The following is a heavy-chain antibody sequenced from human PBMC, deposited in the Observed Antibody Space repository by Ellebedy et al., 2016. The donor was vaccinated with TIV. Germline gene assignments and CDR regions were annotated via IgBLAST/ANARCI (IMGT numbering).Heavy chain of an antibody. CDR2: FDPEDGET. CDR3: ATSREITMVRGVINWFDP. CDR1: GYTLTELS. Sequence: AASVKVSCKVSGYTLTELSMHWVRQAPGKELEWMGGFDPEDGETIYAQKFQGRVTMTEDTSTDTAYMELSSLRSEDTAVYYCATSREITMVRGVINWFDPWGQGTLVTVSS. V-gene: IGHV1-24*01. J-gene: IGHJ5*02. D-gene: IGHD3-10*01.